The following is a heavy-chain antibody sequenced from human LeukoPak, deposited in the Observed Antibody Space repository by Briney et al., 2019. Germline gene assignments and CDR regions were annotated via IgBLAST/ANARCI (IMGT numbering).Heavy chain of an antibody. V-gene: IGHV4-59*11. CDR3: ARDRRRGGVHAFDV. D-gene: IGHD3-10*01. Sequence: SETLSLTCSVSGGSITTHYWSWIRQPPGKGLEWIGYVHHTDSPNFNPSLKSRVTISLDTYKNQFSLKLTSVTAADAAVYYCARDRRRGGVHAFDVWGRGTMVTVSS. CDR2: VHHTDSP. J-gene: IGHJ3*01. CDR1: GGSITTHY.